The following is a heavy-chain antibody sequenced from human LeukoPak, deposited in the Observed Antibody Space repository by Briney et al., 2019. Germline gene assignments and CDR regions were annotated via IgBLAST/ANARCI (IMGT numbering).Heavy chain of an antibody. J-gene: IGHJ6*03. D-gene: IGHD5-18*01. CDR1: GYTFRSHW. V-gene: IGHV5-51*01. Sequence: GESLKISCRGSGYTFRSHWIGWVRRMPGKGLEWMAIIYPQDSDTRYSPSFQGQVTISADKSKNIAYLQWSSLKASDTAIYFCARTGDSGFYMDVWGQGTTVTVSS. CDR3: ARTGDSGFYMDV. CDR2: IYPQDSDT.